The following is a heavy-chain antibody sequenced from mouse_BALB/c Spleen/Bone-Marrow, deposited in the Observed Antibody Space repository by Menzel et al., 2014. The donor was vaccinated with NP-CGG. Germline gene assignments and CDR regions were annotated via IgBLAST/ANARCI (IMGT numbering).Heavy chain of an antibody. CDR2: IDTSDSYI. D-gene: IGHD2-4*01. J-gene: IGHJ4*01. CDR1: GYTFTDKW. CDR3: ARGGHDFSLDY. V-gene: IGHV1-69*01. Sequence: QVQLQQSGAELVMPGASVKMSCKASGYTFTDKWMHWVKQRPGQGLEWIGAIDTSDSYINYNQKFKGKASLTVDASSSTAYMHLSSLTSDDSAVYYCARGGHDFSLDYWGQGTSVIVPS.